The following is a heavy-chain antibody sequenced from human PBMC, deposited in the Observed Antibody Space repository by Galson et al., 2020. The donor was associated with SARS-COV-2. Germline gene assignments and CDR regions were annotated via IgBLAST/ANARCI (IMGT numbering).Heavy chain of an antibody. Sequence: SETLSLTCAVSGYSISSGYYWGWIRQPPGTGLEWIGSIYHSGSTYYNPSLKSRVTISVDTSKNQFSLKLSSVTAADTAVYYCARHRWVYGFVNYWGQGTLVTVSS. CDR2: IYHSGST. D-gene: IGHD2-8*02. J-gene: IGHJ4*02. CDR1: GYSISSGYY. V-gene: IGHV4-38-2*01. CDR3: ARHRWVYGFVNY.